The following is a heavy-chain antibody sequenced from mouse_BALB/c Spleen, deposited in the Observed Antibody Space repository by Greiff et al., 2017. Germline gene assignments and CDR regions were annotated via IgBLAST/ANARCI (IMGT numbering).Heavy chain of an antibody. CDR2: ISSGSSTI. CDR1: GFTFSSFG. V-gene: IGHV5-17*02. D-gene: IGHD2-4*01. Sequence: EVMLVESGGGLVQPGGSRKLSCAASGFTFSSFGMHWVRQAPEKGLEWVAYISSGSSTIYYADTVKGRFTISRDNPKNTLFLQMTSLRSEDTAMYYCARGEDYDGDWYFDVWGAGTTVTVSS. CDR3: ARGEDYDGDWYFDV. J-gene: IGHJ1*01.